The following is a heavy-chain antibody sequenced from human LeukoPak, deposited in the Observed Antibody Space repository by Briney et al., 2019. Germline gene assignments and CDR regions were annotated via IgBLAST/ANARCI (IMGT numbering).Heavy chain of an antibody. D-gene: IGHD1-26*01. J-gene: IGHJ4*02. CDR1: GYTFTSYY. CDR3: ARGIGGSYYVGYYFDY. CDR2: INPSGGST. Sequence: ASVKVSCKASGYTFTSYYMHWVRQAPGQGLEWMGIINPSGGSTSYAQKFQGRVTMTRDTSTSTVYMELSSLKSEDTAVYYCARGIGGSYYVGYYFDYRGQGTLVTVPS. V-gene: IGHV1-46*01.